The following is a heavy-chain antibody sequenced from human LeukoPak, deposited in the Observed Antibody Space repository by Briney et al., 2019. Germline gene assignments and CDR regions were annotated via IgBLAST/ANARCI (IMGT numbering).Heavy chain of an antibody. Sequence: QSGGSLRLSCAASGFTFSSYAMSWVRQAPGKGLEWVSAISGSGGSIYYADSVKGRFTISRDNSKNTLYLQMNSLRAEDTAVYYCAKPSRENWGRLYYFDYWGQGTLVTVSS. CDR2: ISGSGGSI. CDR3: AKPSRENWGRLYYFDY. CDR1: GFTFSSYA. J-gene: IGHJ4*02. V-gene: IGHV3-23*01. D-gene: IGHD7-27*01.